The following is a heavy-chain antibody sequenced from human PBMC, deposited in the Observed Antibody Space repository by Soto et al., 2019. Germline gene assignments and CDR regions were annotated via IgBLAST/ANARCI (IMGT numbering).Heavy chain of an antibody. CDR3: AREEGIAAAGTSVGWVHYYYYGMDV. V-gene: IGHV3-15*07. Sequence: GGSLRLSCAASGFTFSNAWMNWVRQAPGKGLEWVGRIKSKTDGGTTDYAAPVKGRFTISRDNSKNTLYLQMNSLRAEDTAVYYCAREEGIAAAGTSVGWVHYYYYGMDVWGQGTTVTVSS. J-gene: IGHJ6*02. CDR2: IKSKTDGGTT. D-gene: IGHD6-13*01. CDR1: GFTFSNAW.